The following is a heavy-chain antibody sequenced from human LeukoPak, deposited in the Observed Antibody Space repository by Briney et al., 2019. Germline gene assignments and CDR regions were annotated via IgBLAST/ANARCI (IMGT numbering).Heavy chain of an antibody. CDR2: IYYSGTT. V-gene: IGHV4-39*07. CDR3: AGGRWISGSYYNFDY. J-gene: IGHJ4*02. CDR1: GGSISNGDYY. Sequence: PSETLSLTCTVSGGSISNGDYYWGWIRQPPGKGLEWIGSIYYSGTTHYNPSLKSRVTISADTSNNQFSLKLNSVTAADTAVYYCAGGRWISGSYYNFDYWGQGTLVTVSS. D-gene: IGHD1-26*01.